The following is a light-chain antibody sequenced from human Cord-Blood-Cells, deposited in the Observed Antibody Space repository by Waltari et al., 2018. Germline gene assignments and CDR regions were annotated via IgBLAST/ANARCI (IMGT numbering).Light chain of an antibody. J-gene: IGKJ4*01. V-gene: IGKV1-8*01. CDR1: HGISSY. CDR2: AAS. CDR3: QQYYSYSLT. Sequence: AIRMTQSPSSFSASTGDRVTITCRASHGISSYLAWYQQKPGKAPKLLIYAASTLQSGVPSRFSGSGSGTDFTLTISCLQSEDFATYYCQQYYSYSLTFGGGTKVEIK.